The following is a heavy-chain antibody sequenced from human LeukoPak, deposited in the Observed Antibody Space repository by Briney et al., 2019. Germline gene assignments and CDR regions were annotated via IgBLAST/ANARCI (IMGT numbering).Heavy chain of an antibody. CDR2: ISSSGSTI. V-gene: IGHV3-48*03. D-gene: IGHD3-10*02. J-gene: IGHJ6*04. CDR1: GFTFSSYE. Sequence: PGGSLTLSCAASGFTFSSYEMNWVRQAPGKGLEWVSYISSSGSTIYCADSVKGRITISRDNAKNSLYLQMNSLRAEDTAVYYCAELGITMIGGVWGKGTTVTISS. CDR3: AELGITMIGGV.